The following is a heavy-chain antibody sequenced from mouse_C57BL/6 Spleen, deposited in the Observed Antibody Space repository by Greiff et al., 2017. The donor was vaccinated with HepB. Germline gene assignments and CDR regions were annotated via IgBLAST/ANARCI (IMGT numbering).Heavy chain of an antibody. J-gene: IGHJ2*01. Sequence: EVKLVESGEGLVKPGGSLKLSCAASGFTFSSYAMSWVRQTPEKRLEWVAYISSGGDYIYYADTVKGRFTISRDNARNTLYLQMSSLKSENTAIYYCTRERGDGYSYYFDYWGQGTTLTVSS. V-gene: IGHV5-9-1*02. CDR2: ISSGGDYI. CDR1: GFTFSSYA. CDR3: TRERGDGYSYYFDY. D-gene: IGHD2-3*01.